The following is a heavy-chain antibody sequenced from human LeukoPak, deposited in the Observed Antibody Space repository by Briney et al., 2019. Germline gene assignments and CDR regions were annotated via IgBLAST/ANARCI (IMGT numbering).Heavy chain of an antibody. J-gene: IGHJ4*02. CDR2: INSYNGDT. D-gene: IGHD3-9*01. CDR1: GYTFTNNG. V-gene: IGHV1-18*01. CDR3: AKDFDYVVDY. Sequence: GASVKVSCKTSGYTFTNNGISWVRQAPGQGLEWMAWINSYNGDTHYAQKFQGRVTMTTDTSTSTAFLELRSPKSDDTALYYCAKDFDYVVDYWGQGTLVTVSS.